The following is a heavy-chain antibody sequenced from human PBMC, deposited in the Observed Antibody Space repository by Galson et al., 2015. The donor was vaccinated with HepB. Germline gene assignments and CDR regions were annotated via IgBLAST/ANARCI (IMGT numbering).Heavy chain of an antibody. V-gene: IGHV3-66*01. CDR3: ARAILSLRIAVAGPVYGMDV. J-gene: IGHJ6*02. CDR1: GFTVSSNY. D-gene: IGHD6-19*01. Sequence: SLRLSCAASGFTVSSNYMSWVRQAPGKGLEWVSVIYSGGSTYYADSVKSRFTIYRDKSKNTLYLQMNSLRAEDTAVYYCARAILSLRIAVAGPVYGMDVWGQGTTVTVSS. CDR2: IYSGGST.